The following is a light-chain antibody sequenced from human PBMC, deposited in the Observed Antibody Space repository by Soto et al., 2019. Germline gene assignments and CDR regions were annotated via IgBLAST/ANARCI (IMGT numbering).Light chain of an antibody. CDR1: QSVSSN. CDR3: EQYYDWPIT. Sequence: EIVMTQSPATLSVSPGERATLSCRASQSVSSNLAWYQQKPGQAPRLLIYGASTRATAIPARFSGSGSGTEFTLTISSLQSEDFAVYYCEQYYDWPITFGQGTRLEIK. V-gene: IGKV3-15*01. CDR2: GAS. J-gene: IGKJ5*01.